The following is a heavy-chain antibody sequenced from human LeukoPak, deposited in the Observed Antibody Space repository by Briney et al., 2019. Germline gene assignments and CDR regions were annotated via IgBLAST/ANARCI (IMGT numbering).Heavy chain of an antibody. V-gene: IGHV1-24*01. Sequence: ASVNVSCKVSGYTLTDLSMHWVRQAPGKGLEWMGGFDPEDGETIYAQKFQGRVTMTEDTSTDTAYMELSSLRSEDTAVYYCATEGIAVAPTLYYYYGMDVWGQGTTVTVSS. CDR1: GYTLTDLS. CDR2: FDPEDGET. D-gene: IGHD6-19*01. CDR3: ATEGIAVAPTLYYYYGMDV. J-gene: IGHJ6*02.